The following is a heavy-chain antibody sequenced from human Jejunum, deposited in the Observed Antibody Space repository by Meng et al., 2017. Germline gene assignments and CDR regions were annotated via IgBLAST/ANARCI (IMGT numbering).Heavy chain of an antibody. D-gene: IGHD6-13*01. Sequence: GESLKISCAASGFTFSSYSMNWVRQAPGKGLEWVSSISSSSSYIYYADSVKGRFTISRDNAKNSLYLQMNSLRAEDTAVYYCARDQLQQLAFDYWGQGTLVTVSS. V-gene: IGHV3-21*01. CDR2: ISSSSSYI. CDR1: GFTFSSYS. CDR3: ARDQLQQLAFDY. J-gene: IGHJ4*02.